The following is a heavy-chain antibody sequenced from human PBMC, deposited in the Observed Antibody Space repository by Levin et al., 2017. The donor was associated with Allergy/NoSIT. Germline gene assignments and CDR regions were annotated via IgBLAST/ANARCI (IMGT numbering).Heavy chain of an antibody. J-gene: IGHJ5*02. CDR2: IYYSGST. V-gene: IGHV4-59*01. Sequence: SPTLSLTCPVSGGSISRYYWSWIRQPPGKGLEWIGYIYYSGSTNYNPSLKSRVTISVDTSKNQFSLKLSSVTAADTAVYYCARGLLAYYDSSGYGAPRFDPWGQGTLVTVSS. D-gene: IGHD3-22*01. CDR1: GGSISRYY. CDR3: ARGLLAYYDSSGYGAPRFDP.